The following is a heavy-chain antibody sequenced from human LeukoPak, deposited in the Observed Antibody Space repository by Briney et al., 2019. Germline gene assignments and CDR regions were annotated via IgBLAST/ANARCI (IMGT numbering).Heavy chain of an antibody. J-gene: IGHJ4*02. CDR1: GGSFSGYY. D-gene: IGHD1-26*01. Sequence: PSETLSLTCAVYGGSFSGYYWSWVRQAPGKGLEWVGRIKSKTDGGTTDYAAPVKGRFTISRDDSKNTLYLQMNSLKTEDTAVYYCTTEHLWERHDLPFDYWGQGTLVTVSS. CDR3: TTEHLWERHDLPFDY. CDR2: IKSKTDGGTT. V-gene: IGHV3-15*07.